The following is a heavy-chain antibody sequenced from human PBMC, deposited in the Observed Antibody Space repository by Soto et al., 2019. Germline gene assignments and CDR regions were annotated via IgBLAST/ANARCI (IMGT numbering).Heavy chain of an antibody. V-gene: IGHV1-69*01. CDR1: GGTFNRYT. D-gene: IGHD1-1*01. CDR2: IIPIFGTA. Sequence: VQLVQSGAEVKKPGSSVKLSCKASGGTFNRYTISWVRQAPGQGLEWMGGIIPIFGTANYAQKFQGRVAIIADESTSAAYMELRSLRSEDTAVYDCALWCFRDGNNSKYNYSGMDVWGQGTTVTVSS. J-gene: IGHJ6*02. CDR3: ALWCFRDGNNSKYNYSGMDV.